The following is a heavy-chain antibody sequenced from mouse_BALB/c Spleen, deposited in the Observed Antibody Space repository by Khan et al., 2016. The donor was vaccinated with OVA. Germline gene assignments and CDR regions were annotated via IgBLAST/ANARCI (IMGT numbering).Heavy chain of an antibody. J-gene: IGHJ4*01. Sequence: EVQLQESGPSLVKPSQTLSLTCSVTGDSFTSDYWNWIRKSPGNKLEYMGYINYSGSTYYNPSLKSRISITRDNSKNQYYLQLKSVTTEDTATYCCARYEYGYAMDYWVQGTSVPVSS. CDR2: INYSGST. V-gene: IGHV3-8*02. CDR1: GDSFTSDY. D-gene: IGHD1-1*01. CDR3: ARYEYGYAMDY.